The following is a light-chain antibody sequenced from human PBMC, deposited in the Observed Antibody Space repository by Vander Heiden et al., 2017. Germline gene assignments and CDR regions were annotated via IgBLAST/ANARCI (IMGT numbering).Light chain of an antibody. Sequence: QSVLTQPPSVSGAPGQRVTISCTGNSSNIGADYGVHWYQHLPGKAPTVLIYGNTNRPSGVPDRFSGSKSGTSASLAITGLLTEDEAIYYCQSYDSSVSAWVFGGGTKLSVL. V-gene: IGLV1-40*01. CDR2: GNT. J-gene: IGLJ2*01. CDR1: SSNIGADYG. CDR3: QSYDSSVSAWV.